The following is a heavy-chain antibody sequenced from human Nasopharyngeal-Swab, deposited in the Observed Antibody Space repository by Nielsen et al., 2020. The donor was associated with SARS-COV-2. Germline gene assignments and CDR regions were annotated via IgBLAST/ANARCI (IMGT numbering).Heavy chain of an antibody. CDR1: GGSISSSSYY. CDR2: IYYSGST. D-gene: IGHD5-18*01. CDR3: ARLGGDTAMGL. V-gene: IGHV4-39*01. J-gene: IGHJ4*02. Sequence: SETLSLTCTVSGGSISSSSYYWGWIRQPPGKGLEWIGSIYYSGSTYYNPSLKSRVTISVDTSKNQFSLKLSSVTAADTAVYYCARLGGDTAMGLRGQGTLVTVSS.